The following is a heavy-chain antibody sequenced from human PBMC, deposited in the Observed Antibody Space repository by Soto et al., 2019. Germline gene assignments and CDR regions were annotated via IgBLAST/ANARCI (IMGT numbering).Heavy chain of an antibody. D-gene: IGHD2-15*01. CDR2: INHSGST. CDR1: GGSFSGYY. Sequence: QVQLQQWGAGLLKPSETLSLTCAVYGGSFSGYYWSWIRQPPGKGLEWIGEINHSGSTNYNPSLKSRVTISVDTSKHQFSLKLSSVTAADTAVYYCASPLRYCSGGSCYSTYFDYWGQGTLVTVSS. CDR3: ASPLRYCSGGSCYSTYFDY. J-gene: IGHJ4*02. V-gene: IGHV4-34*01.